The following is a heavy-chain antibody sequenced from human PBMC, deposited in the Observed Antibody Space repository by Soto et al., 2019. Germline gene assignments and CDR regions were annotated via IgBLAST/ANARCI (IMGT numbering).Heavy chain of an antibody. J-gene: IGHJ4*02. D-gene: IGHD6-6*01. V-gene: IGHV4-59*12. CDR2: IYLGGSI. CDR1: GGSISRGY. CDR3: ARTSRFEY. Sequence: SETLSVTCSVSGGSISRGYWTWIRHPPGKGLEWIGYIYLGGSINYNPSLKSRVIISVDTAKNQFSLKLSSVTAADTAVYYCARTSRFEYWGQGTLVTVSS.